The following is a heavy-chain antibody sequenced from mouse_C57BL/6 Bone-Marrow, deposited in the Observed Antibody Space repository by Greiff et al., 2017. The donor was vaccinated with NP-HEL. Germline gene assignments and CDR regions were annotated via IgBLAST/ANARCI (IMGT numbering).Heavy chain of an antibody. D-gene: IGHD1-1*01. CDR3: APTTVGFAY. CDR1: GYTFTDYY. Sequence: VQLQQSGPVLVKPGASVKMSCKASGYTFTDYYMNWVKQSHGKSLEWIGVINPYNGGTSYNQKIKGKATLTVDKSSSTAYMELNSLTSEDSAVYYCAPTTVGFAYWGQGTLVTVSA. J-gene: IGHJ3*01. V-gene: IGHV1-19*01. CDR2: INPYNGGT.